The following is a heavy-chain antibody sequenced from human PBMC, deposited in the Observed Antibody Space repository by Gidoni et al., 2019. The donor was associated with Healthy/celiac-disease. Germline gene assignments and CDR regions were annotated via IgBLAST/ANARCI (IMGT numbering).Heavy chain of an antibody. J-gene: IGHJ6*02. Sequence: QVQLVQSGAEVKKPGASVKVSCKASGYTFTSYGISWVRQAPGQGLEWMGWISAYNGKTNYAQKLQGRVTMTTDTSRSTAYMELRSLRSDDTAVYYCARECVVVAATPCYYYYGMDVWGQGTTVTVSS. CDR2: ISAYNGKT. CDR1: GYTFTSYG. V-gene: IGHV1-18*01. CDR3: ARECVVVAATPCYYYYGMDV. D-gene: IGHD2-15*01.